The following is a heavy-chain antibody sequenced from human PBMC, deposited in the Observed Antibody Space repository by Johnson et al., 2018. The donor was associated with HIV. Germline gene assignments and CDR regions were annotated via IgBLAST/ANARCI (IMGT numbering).Heavy chain of an antibody. CDR1: GFTFSTYA. CDR3: ARDWEETAFDI. J-gene: IGHJ3*02. V-gene: IGHV3-30-3*01. CDR2: ISYDGSNK. D-gene: IGHD1-26*01. Sequence: HVQLVESGGGVVQPGRSLRLSCAASGFTFSTYAIHWVRQAPGKGLEWVAVISYDGSNKYYADSVKGQFTISRDNSKNTLYLQMNSLRAADTAVYYCARDWEETAFDIWGPGTMVTVSS.